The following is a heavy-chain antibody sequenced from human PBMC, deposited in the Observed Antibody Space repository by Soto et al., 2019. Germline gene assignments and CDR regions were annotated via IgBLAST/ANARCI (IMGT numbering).Heavy chain of an antibody. Sequence: GGSLRLSCAASGFTFSSYGMHWVRQAPGKGLEWVAVISYDGSNKYYADSVKGRFTISRDNSKNTLYLQMNSLRAEDTAVYYCEKHRSYSYGSIDYWGQGTLVTVSS. CDR3: EKHRSYSYGSIDY. J-gene: IGHJ4*02. CDR2: ISYDGSNK. CDR1: GFTFSSYG. D-gene: IGHD5-18*01. V-gene: IGHV3-30*18.